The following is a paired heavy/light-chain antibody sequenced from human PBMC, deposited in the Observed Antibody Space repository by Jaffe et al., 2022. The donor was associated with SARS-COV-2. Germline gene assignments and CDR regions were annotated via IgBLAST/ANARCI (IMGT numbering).Heavy chain of an antibody. CDR3: ARDRGSGWYWGYFDY. V-gene: IGHV4-4*07. CDR1: SGSISSYY. D-gene: IGHD6-19*01. J-gene: IGHJ4*02. CDR2: IYTSGST. Sequence: QVQLQESGPGLVKPSETLSLTCTVSSGSISSYYWSWIRQPAGKGLEWIGRIYTSGSTNYNPSLKSRVTMSVDTSKNQFSLKLSSVTAADTAVYYCARDRGSGWYWGYFDYWGQGTLVTVSS.
Light chain of an antibody. CDR2: GHS. CDR3: QSYDSSLSGSV. J-gene: IGLJ2*01. CDR1: SSNIGAGYD. V-gene: IGLV1-40*01. Sequence: QSVLTQPPSVSGAPGQRVTISCTGSSSNIGAGYDVHWYQQLPGTAPKLLIYGHSNRPSGVPDRFSGSKSGTSASLAITGLQAEDEADYYCQSYDSSLSGSVFGGGTKLTVL.